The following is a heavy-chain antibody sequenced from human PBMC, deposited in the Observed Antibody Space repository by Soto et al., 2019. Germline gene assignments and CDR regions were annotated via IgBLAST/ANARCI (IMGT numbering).Heavy chain of an antibody. Sequence: QVQLVQSGAEVKKPGSSVKVSCKASGGTFSSYTISWVRQAPGQGLEWMGRIIPILGIANYAQKFQGRVTITGDKSTSTAYMELSSLRSEDTAVYYCARGSYYGRGPHWYFDLWGRGTLVTVSS. CDR3: ARGSYYGRGPHWYFDL. CDR1: GGTFSSYT. J-gene: IGHJ2*01. D-gene: IGHD3-10*02. CDR2: IIPILGIA. V-gene: IGHV1-69*02.